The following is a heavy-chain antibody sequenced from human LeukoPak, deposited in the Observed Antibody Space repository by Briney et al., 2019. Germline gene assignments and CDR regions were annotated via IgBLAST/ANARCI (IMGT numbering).Heavy chain of an antibody. Sequence: GGSLRLSCAASGFTFSSYSMNWVRQAPGKGLEWVSSISSSYIYYADSVKGRFTISRDNAKNSLYLQMNSLRAEDTAVYYCARDRSLGTVWFGPKRYYYFDYWGQGTLVTVSS. CDR2: ISSSYI. V-gene: IGHV3-21*01. CDR3: ARDRSLGTVWFGPKRYYYFDY. D-gene: IGHD3-10*01. J-gene: IGHJ4*02. CDR1: GFTFSSYS.